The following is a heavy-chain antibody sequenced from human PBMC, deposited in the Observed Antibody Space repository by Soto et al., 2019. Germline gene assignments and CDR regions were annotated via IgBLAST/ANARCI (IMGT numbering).Heavy chain of an antibody. CDR3: ARGAGPYCSGGSCSHYMDV. Sequence: GASVKVSCKASGYTFTSYDINWVRQATGQGPEWMGWMNPNSGNTGYAQKFQGRVTMTRNTSISTAYMELSSLRSEDTAVYYCARGAGPYCSGGSCSHYMDVWGKGTTVTVSS. V-gene: IGHV1-8*01. CDR1: GYTFTSYD. D-gene: IGHD2-15*01. CDR2: MNPNSGNT. J-gene: IGHJ6*03.